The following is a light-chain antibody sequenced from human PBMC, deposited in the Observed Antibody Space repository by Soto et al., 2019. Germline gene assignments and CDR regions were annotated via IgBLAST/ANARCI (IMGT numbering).Light chain of an antibody. CDR1: QSVSSSY. Sequence: DIVLTQSPGTLSLSPGERATLSCRASQSVSSSYLAWYQQKPGQAPRLLLYGASSRATGIPDRFSGSGSGTDFTLTISRREPEDFAVYNCQQYGSSPPRTFGGGTKVEIK. CDR2: GAS. J-gene: IGKJ4*01. V-gene: IGKV3-20*01. CDR3: QQYGSSPPRT.